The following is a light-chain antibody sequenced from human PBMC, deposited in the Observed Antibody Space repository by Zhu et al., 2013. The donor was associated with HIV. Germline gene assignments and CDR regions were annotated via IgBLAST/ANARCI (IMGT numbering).Light chain of an antibody. CDR3: QSYDSSLSAWL. Sequence: QSVLTQPPSASGTPGQGVAISCSGSRSNIASNYVYWYQHLPGTAPNLLIYRNNQRPSRVPDRFSGSKSGTSATLAISGLRSEDEADYYCQSYDSSLSAWLFGGGTKLTVL. CDR2: RNN. CDR1: RSNIASNY. V-gene: IGLV1-47*01. J-gene: IGLJ3*02.